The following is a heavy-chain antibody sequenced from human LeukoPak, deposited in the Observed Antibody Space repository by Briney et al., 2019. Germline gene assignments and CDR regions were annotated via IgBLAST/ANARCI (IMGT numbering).Heavy chain of an antibody. D-gene: IGHD4-17*01. Sequence: LGGTLLLSGAASGFTFSSFKMHWGRPAPGKGVVWVSRLKSDGSTAIYADSVQGRFTISRDNARNTVHLLMSSLTVEDTGVYYCARGIYGDPVAFDSWGQGALVTVSS. V-gene: IGHV3-74*01. CDR3: ARGIYGDPVAFDS. CDR1: GFTFSSFK. CDR2: LKSDGSTA. J-gene: IGHJ4*02.